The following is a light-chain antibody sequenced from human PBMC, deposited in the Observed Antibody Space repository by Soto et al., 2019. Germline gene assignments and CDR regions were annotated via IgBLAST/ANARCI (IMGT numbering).Light chain of an antibody. CDR3: QPDSVYLLT. CDR2: KAS. V-gene: IGKV1-5*03. Sequence: DIQMTQSPSTLSASVGDRVTITCRASQSISTWLAWYQQKPGKAPKLLIYKASNLESWFPSRFSGSGSGTEFDLPISRLQPDDFATYYRQPDSVYLLTFGGGTKVQIK. J-gene: IGKJ4*01. CDR1: QSISTW.